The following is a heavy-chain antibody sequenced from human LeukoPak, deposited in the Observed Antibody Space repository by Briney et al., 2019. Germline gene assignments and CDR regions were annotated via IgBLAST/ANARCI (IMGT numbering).Heavy chain of an antibody. CDR1: GGSISSSSYY. CDR3: ATYDAKGYYYYYMDV. Sequence: SETLSLTCTVSGGSISSSSYYWGWIRQPPGKGLEWIGSIYYSGSTYYNPCLKSRVTISVDTSKNQFSLKLSSVTAADTAVYYCATYDAKGYYYYYMDVWGKGTTVTVSS. J-gene: IGHJ6*03. V-gene: IGHV4-39*01. D-gene: IGHD3-3*01. CDR2: IYYSGST.